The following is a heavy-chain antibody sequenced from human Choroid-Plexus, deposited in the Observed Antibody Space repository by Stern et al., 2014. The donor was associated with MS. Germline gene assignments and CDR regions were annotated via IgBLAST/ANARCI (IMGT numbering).Heavy chain of an antibody. CDR3: AKDRQYLTFFFDF. Sequence: VQLLESGGGVVQPGRPLRLSCAASGFSFSSFGMPWVRQAPGKGVEWVALISYDGSKDYADSVKGRFAISRDNSKNTLYLQMNSLRAEDTAVYYCAKDRQYLTFFFDFWGQGSLVTVSS. J-gene: IGHJ4*02. CDR2: ISYDGSK. D-gene: IGHD2/OR15-2a*01. V-gene: IGHV3-30*18. CDR1: GFSFSSFG.